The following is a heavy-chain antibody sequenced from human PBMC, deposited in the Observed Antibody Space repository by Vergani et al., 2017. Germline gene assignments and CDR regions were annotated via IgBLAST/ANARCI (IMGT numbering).Heavy chain of an antibody. CDR2: IYTSGST. Sequence: QVQLQESGPGLVKPSQTLSLTCTVSGGSISSGSYYWSWIRQPAGQGLEWIGRIYTSGSTNYNPSLKSRVTISVDTCKNQFSLKLSSVTAADTAVYYCAREQRDYIWGSYRSGINWFDPWGQGTLVTVSS. CDR1: GGSISSGSYY. J-gene: IGHJ5*02. CDR3: AREQRDYIWGSYRSGINWFDP. D-gene: IGHD3-16*02. V-gene: IGHV4-61*02.